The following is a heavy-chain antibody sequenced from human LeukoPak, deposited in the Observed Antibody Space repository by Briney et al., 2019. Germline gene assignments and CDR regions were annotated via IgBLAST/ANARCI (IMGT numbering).Heavy chain of an antibody. V-gene: IGHV1-18*04. J-gene: IGHJ5*02. CDR1: GYTFTSYG. Sequence: ASVKLSCKASGYTFTSYGMSWVRQAPGQGLEWMGWISTHNGNTNYAQKLQSRGTMTTDTSTSTAYMELRSLRSDDTAVYYCAVSSGSYPSFDPWGQGTLVTVS. CDR2: ISTHNGNT. CDR3: AVSSGSYPSFDP. D-gene: IGHD3-10*01.